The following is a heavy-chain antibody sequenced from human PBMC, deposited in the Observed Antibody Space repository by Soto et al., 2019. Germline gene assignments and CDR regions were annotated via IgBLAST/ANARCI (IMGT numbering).Heavy chain of an antibody. Sequence: GGSLRLSCAASGFTFSSYAMSWVRQAPGKGLEWVSAISGSGGSTYYADSVKGRFTISRDNSKNTLYLQMNSLRAEDTAVHYCAKDIVVVPAAPDAFDIWGQGTMVTVSS. CDR2: ISGSGGST. CDR1: GFTFSSYA. D-gene: IGHD2-2*01. J-gene: IGHJ3*02. CDR3: AKDIVVVPAAPDAFDI. V-gene: IGHV3-23*01.